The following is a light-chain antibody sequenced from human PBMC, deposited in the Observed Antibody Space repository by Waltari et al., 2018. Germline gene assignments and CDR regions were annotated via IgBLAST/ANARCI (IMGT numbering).Light chain of an antibody. Sequence: QSALTQPRSVSGSPGQSVTISCTGTSSDIGGYDFVSWYQQYPGKAPKLIIYDVNKRPPGGPDRVSGSKSGNTASLTISGLLNEDEADYYGCSYAGADTSVVFGGGTTLTVL. J-gene: IGLJ2*01. CDR3: CSYAGADTSVV. CDR2: DVN. CDR1: SSDIGGYDF. V-gene: IGLV2-11*01.